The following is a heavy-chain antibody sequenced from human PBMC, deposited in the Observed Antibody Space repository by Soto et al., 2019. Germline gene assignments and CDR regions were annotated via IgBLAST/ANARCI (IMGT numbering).Heavy chain of an antibody. V-gene: IGHV1-18*01. Sequence: QVQLVQSGAEVKKPGASVKVSCKASGYNFTSYGITWVRKAPGQGLEWMGWISAYNGNTNYAQKLQGKVTMTTDTSPSTAYMELRSLRSDDTAVYYCARGGGALPAALTYFQHWGQGTLVTVSS. CDR1: GYNFTSYG. D-gene: IGHD2-2*01. CDR3: ARGGGALPAALTYFQH. J-gene: IGHJ1*01. CDR2: ISAYNGNT.